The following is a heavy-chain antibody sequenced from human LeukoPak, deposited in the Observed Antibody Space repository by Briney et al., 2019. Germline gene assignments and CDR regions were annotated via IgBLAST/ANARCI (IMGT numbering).Heavy chain of an antibody. CDR1: GCTFTRFG. Sequence: ASVKVSCKASGCTFTRFGITWVRQAPGQGLEWLGWISGNNDKRDFAQNVQGRITLTADSSTSTAYMELRGLRSDDTAMYYCARAPGTYDILGGLYLQYWGQGTLVAVSS. V-gene: IGHV1-18*01. CDR2: ISGNNDKR. D-gene: IGHD3-9*01. CDR3: ARAPGTYDILGGLYLQY. J-gene: IGHJ1*01.